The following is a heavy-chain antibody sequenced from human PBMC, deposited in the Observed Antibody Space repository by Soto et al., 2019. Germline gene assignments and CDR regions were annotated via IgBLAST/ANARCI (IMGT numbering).Heavy chain of an antibody. CDR3: ASHLAPYSSGWYDGAPSGGGMAV. CDR1: GGTFSSYA. J-gene: IGHJ6*02. Sequence: GASVKVSCKASGGTFSSYAISWVRQAPGQGLEWMGGIIPIFGTANYAQKFQGRVTITADESTSTAYMELSSLRSEDTAVYYCASHLAPYSSGWYDGAPSGGGMAVWGQGTTVTVSS. D-gene: IGHD6-19*01. V-gene: IGHV1-69*13. CDR2: IIPIFGTA.